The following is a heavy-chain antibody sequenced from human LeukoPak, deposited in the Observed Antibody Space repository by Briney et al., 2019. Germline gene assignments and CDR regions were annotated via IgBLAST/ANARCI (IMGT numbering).Heavy chain of an antibody. CDR2: IYTSGST. D-gene: IGHD6-6*01. CDR1: GGSISSGSYY. CDR3: ARVEAALAGGPYSDY. J-gene: IGHJ4*02. V-gene: IGHV4-61*02. Sequence: SETLSLTCTVSGGSISSGSYYWSWIRQPAGKGLEWIGRIYTSGSTNYNPSLKSRVTISVDTSKNQFSLKLSSVTAADTAVYYCARVEAALAGGPYSDYWGQGTLVTVSS.